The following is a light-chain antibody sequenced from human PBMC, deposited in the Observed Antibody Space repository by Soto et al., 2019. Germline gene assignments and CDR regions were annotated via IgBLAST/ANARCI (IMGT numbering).Light chain of an antibody. V-gene: IGKV3-20*01. Sequence: EIVLTQSPGSLSLSPGERATLSCRASQSVSSSYLAWYQQKPDQSPRLLIYGASSRATGIPERFSGSGSGTDFTLTISRLEPEDFAVYYCQQYGSSPLTFGGGTKVEIK. J-gene: IGKJ4*01. CDR3: QQYGSSPLT. CDR2: GAS. CDR1: QSVSSSY.